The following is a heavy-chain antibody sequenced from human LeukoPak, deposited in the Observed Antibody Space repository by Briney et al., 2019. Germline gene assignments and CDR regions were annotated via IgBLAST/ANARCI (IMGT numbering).Heavy chain of an antibody. CDR3: ARDPYSGSYGNYYYYFMDV. V-gene: IGHV3-7*01. CDR2: IKQDGSEK. CDR1: GFTFSSSW. D-gene: IGHD1-26*01. Sequence: GGSLRLSCAASGFTFSSSWMSWVRQAPGKGLEWVANIKQDGSEKNYVDSVKGRFTISRDNAKNSLYLQMNSLRAEDTAVYYCARDPYSGSYGNYYYYFMDVWGKGTTVTISS. J-gene: IGHJ6*03.